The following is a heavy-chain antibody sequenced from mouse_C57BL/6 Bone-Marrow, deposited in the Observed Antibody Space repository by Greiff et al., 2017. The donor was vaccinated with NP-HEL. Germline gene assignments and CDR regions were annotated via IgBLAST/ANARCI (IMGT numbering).Heavy chain of an antibody. CDR3: ARQNYYGSPWYAMDY. CDR2: IYPRDGST. V-gene: IGHV1-85*01. CDR1: GYTFTSYD. Sequence: QVHVKQSGPELVKPGASVKLSCKASGYTFTSYDINWVKQRPGQGLEWIGWIYPRDGSTKYNEKFKGKATLTVDTSSSTAYMELHSRTSEDSAGYFCARQNYYGSPWYAMDYWGQGTSVTVSS. D-gene: IGHD1-1*01. J-gene: IGHJ4*01.